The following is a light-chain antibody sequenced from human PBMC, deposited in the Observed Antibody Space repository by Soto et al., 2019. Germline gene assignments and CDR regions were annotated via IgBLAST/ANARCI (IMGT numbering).Light chain of an antibody. CDR2: EVS. CDR1: SSDVGGYNY. J-gene: IGLJ1*01. Sequence: QSVLTQPASVSGSPGQSITISCTVTSSDVGGYNYVSWYQQHPGKAPKLMIYEVSNRPSGVSNRFSGSRSGNTASLTISGLQPEDEGDYYCSVYTRTSTYVFGTGTKVTVL. CDR3: SVYTRTSTYV. V-gene: IGLV2-14*01.